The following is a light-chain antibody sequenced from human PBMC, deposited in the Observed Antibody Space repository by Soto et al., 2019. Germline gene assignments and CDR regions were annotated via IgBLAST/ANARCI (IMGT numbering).Light chain of an antibody. V-gene: IGKV1-27*01. CDR2: AAS. Sequence: DIQMTQSPSSLSASVGDRVTITCRASQVINNYLAWYQQKPGKVPKLLIYAASTLQSGVPFRFSGSGSGTDFTLTISSLQPEDVATYHCQKYNSAPWTFGQGTKVEIK. J-gene: IGKJ1*01. CDR3: QKYNSAPWT. CDR1: QVINNY.